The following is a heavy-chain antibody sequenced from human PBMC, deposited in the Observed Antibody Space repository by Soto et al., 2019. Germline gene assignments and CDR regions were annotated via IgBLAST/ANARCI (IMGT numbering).Heavy chain of an antibody. CDR2: ISSTTNYI. Sequence: GGSLRLSCAASGFTFTRYSMNWVRQAPGKGLEWVSSISSTTNYIYYGDSMKGRFTISRDNAKNSLYLEMNGLRAEDTAVYYCARESEDLTSNFDYWGQGTLVTVSS. V-gene: IGHV3-21*06. CDR3: ARESEDLTSNFDY. CDR1: GFTFTRYS. J-gene: IGHJ4*02.